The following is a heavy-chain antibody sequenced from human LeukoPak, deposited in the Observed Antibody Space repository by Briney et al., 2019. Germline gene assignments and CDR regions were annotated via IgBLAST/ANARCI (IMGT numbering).Heavy chain of an antibody. CDR1: GDSVSSNSAA. Sequence: SQTLSLTCAISGDSVSSNSAAWNWIRQSPSRGLEWLGRTYYRSKWYNDYAVSVKSRITINPDTSKHQFSLPLNSVTPEDTAVYYCASADRDYNWFDTWGQGTLVTVSS. J-gene: IGHJ5*02. CDR3: ASADRDYNWFDT. D-gene: IGHD2-21*02. V-gene: IGHV6-1*01. CDR2: TYYRSKWYN.